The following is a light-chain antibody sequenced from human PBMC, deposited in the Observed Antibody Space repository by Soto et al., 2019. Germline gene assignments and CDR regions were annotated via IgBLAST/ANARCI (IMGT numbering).Light chain of an antibody. CDR2: DAS. Sequence: DIQMTQSPSTLSASVGYTVTVTCRASQSVSGWLAWYQQKPGKAPKLLIYDASSLESGVPSRFSGSGSGTEFTLTISSLQPDDFATYYCQQYNSYRWTFGQGTKVDIK. J-gene: IGKJ1*01. CDR1: QSVSGW. CDR3: QQYNSYRWT. V-gene: IGKV1-5*01.